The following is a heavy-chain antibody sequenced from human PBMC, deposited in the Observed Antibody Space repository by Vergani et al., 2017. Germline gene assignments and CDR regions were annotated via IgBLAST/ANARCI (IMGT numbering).Heavy chain of an antibody. Sequence: EVQVVQSGAEVKKPGESLKISCKGSRYTFNSYWIGWVRQMPGKGREWMGIIYPGDSDTRYSPAFPGKVTISADKSISTAYLQWSSLKASDTAMYYCARHGSSGSYYKAGMAVWGQGTTVTVSS. CDR3: ARHGSSGSYYKAGMAV. V-gene: IGHV5-51*01. J-gene: IGHJ6*02. CDR1: RYTFNSYW. CDR2: IYPGDSDT. D-gene: IGHD3-10*01.